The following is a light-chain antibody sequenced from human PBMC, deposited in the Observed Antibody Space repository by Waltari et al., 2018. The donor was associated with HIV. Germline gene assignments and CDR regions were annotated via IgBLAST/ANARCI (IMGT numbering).Light chain of an antibody. J-gene: IGLJ2*01. V-gene: IGLV2-8*01. Sequence: QSALTQPPSASGSPGQSVTISCTGTNFDLGGFNYVSWYQKHPDKAPRLIIFEVKKRPSGVPDRFSGSRSGNTASLTVSGLQAEDEADYFCSSYRGDSRVLFGGGTKLTVL. CDR2: EVK. CDR1: NFDLGGFNY. CDR3: SSYRGDSRVL.